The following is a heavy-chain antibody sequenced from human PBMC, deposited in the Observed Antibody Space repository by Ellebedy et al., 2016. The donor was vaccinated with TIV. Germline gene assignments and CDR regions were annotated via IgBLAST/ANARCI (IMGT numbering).Heavy chain of an antibody. CDR2: IRQDGIEK. J-gene: IGHJ4*02. D-gene: IGHD6-6*01. Sequence: GESLKISCVASGFTFSSYWMSWVRQASGKGLEWVANIRQDGIEKNYVGSVKGRFAISRDNAKNSLYLQMNSLRAEDTAVYYCTTEYSSSSHWGYWGQGTLVTVSS. V-gene: IGHV3-7*03. CDR3: TTEYSSSSHWGY. CDR1: GFTFSSYW.